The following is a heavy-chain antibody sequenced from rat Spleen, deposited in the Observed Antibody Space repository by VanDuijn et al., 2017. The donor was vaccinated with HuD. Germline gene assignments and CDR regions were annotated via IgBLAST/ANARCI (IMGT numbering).Heavy chain of an antibody. Sequence: EVQLVESGGGLVQPGRSMKLSCAASGLTFSNYYMAWVRQAPTKGLEWVASISTGGGNTYYRDSVKGRFTISTDNAKSTLYLQMDSLRSEDTATYYCARPPYDGTYYHYFDYWGQGVMVTVSS. CDR3: ARPPYDGTYYHYFDY. D-gene: IGHD1-12*02. CDR2: ISTGGGNT. J-gene: IGHJ2*01. V-gene: IGHV5-25*01. CDR1: GLTFSNYY.